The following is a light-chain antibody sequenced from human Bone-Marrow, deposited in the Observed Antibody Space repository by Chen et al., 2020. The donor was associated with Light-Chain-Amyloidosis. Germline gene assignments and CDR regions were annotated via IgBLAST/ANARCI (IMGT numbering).Light chain of an antibody. CDR1: SSNIGINY. V-gene: IGLV1-51*02. J-gene: IGLJ3*02. CDR3: GTWDGRLSAWV. CDR2: ENN. Sequence: SVLTPPPSVSAAPGQKVTLSCSGTSSNIGINYLSWYQQLPGTAPKLLIYENNKRPSGIPDRFSGSKSGTSATLGITGLQTGDEADYFCGTWDGRLSAWVFGGGTKLTVL.